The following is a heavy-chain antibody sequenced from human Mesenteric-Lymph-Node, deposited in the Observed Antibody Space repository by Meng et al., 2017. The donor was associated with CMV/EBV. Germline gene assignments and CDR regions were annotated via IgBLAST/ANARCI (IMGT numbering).Heavy chain of an antibody. CDR2: INHSGST. CDR1: GGSFSGYY. J-gene: IGHJ4*02. D-gene: IGHD5-18*01. CDR3: ARGQNIGYSYGSRFDY. V-gene: IGHV4-34*01. Sequence: YGGSFSGYYWSEIRQPPGKGLEVIGEINHSGSTNSTPSLQTPITLSVDTSKNQFSLKLSSVTAADTAVYYCARGQNIGYSYGSRFDYWGQGTLVTVSS.